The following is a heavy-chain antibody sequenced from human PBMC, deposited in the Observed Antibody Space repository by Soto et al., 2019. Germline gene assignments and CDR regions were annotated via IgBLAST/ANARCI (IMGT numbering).Heavy chain of an antibody. Sequence: ASVKVSCKASGYTLTNYYMHWVRQAPGQGLEWMGIIYPSGGSTRNAQKFQGRVTMTRDTSTSTVYMELSSLRSEDTAVYYGARDFSGPMDYWGQGTLVTVSS. D-gene: IGHD3-10*01. V-gene: IGHV1-46*01. J-gene: IGHJ4*02. CDR3: ARDFSGPMDY. CDR2: IYPSGGST. CDR1: GYTLTNYY.